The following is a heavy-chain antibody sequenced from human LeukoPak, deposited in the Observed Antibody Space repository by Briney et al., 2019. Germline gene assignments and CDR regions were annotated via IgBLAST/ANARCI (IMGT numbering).Heavy chain of an antibody. D-gene: IGHD6-6*01. CDR3: RKGLVTWDY. J-gene: IGHJ4*02. CDR2: LSGSDGST. V-gene: IGHV3-23*01. CDR1: GFTFSSYA. Sequence: GGSLRLSCAASGFTFSSYAMSWVRQAPGKGLEWVSGLSGSDGSTYYADSVKGRFTISRDNSKNTLFLQMNNLRAEDTAVYYCRKGLVTWDYWGQGTLVTVSS.